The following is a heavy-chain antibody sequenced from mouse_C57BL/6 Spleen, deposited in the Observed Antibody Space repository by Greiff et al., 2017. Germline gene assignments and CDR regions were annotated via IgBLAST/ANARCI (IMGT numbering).Heavy chain of an antibody. Sequence: QVQLQQSGPELVKPGASVKISCKASGYAFTSSWMNWVKQRPGKGLEWIGRIYPGDGDTNYNGKFKGKATLTADKSSSTAYMQLSSLTSEDSAVXFCARGFYSGNYVFDYWGQGTTLTVSS. CDR3: ARGFYSGNYVFDY. D-gene: IGHD2-1*01. CDR1: GYAFTSSW. V-gene: IGHV1-82*01. J-gene: IGHJ2*01. CDR2: IYPGDGDT.